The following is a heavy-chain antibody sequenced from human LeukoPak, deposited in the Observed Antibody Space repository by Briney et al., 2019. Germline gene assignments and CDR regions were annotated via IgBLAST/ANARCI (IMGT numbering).Heavy chain of an antibody. J-gene: IGHJ3*02. CDR2: IYYSGST. V-gene: IGHV4-59*01. CDR3: ARDITMVPGAFDI. CDR1: GGSISGYY. D-gene: IGHD3-10*01. Sequence: SETLSLSCAVSGGSISGYYWSWIRQPPGKGLEWIGYIYYSGSTNYNPSLKSRVTISVDTSKNQFSLKLSSVTAADTAVYYCARDITMVPGAFDIWGQGTMVTVSS.